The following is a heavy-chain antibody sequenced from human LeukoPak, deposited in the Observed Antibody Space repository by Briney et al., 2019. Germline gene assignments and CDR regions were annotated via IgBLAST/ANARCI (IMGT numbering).Heavy chain of an antibody. V-gene: IGHV4-59*01. CDR3: ASSTTVTTYGFDI. J-gene: IGHJ3*02. CDR2: IYYSGST. Sequence: SETLSLTCAVYGGSISSYYWSWIRQPPGKGLEWIGYIYYSGSTNYNPSLKSRVTISVDTSKNQFSLKLSSVTAADTAVYYCASSTTVTTYGFDIWGQGTMVTVSS. D-gene: IGHD4-11*01. CDR1: GGSISSYY.